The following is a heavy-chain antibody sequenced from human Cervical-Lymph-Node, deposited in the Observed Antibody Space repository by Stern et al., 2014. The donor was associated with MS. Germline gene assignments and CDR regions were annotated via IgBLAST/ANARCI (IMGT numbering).Heavy chain of an antibody. J-gene: IGHJ4*02. CDR1: GFTFRSYG. CDR3: AKDLTAVALYLEY. Sequence: VQLVESGGGVVQPGRSLRLSCAASGFTFRSYGMHWVRQPQCKGLGWVAMISYDRRNKHYTDSVKGRFTISRDNSKNTLYLQMTSLRAEDTAVYYCAKDLTAVALYLEYWGQGAVVTVSS. CDR2: ISYDRRNK. D-gene: IGHD6-13*01. V-gene: IGHV3-30*18.